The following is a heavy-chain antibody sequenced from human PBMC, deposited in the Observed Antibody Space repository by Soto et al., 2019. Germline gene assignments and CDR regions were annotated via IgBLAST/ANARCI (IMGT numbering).Heavy chain of an antibody. CDR3: ARGSSIAGLYYGMDV. J-gene: IGHJ6*02. Sequence: GDCCTINQKHPGKGLEWIGYNYYSGITYYNPSLKSRVTISLDTSKNQFSLKLSSVTAADTAVYYCARGSSIAGLYYGMDVWGQGTTVTAP. CDR1: GDC. D-gene: IGHD6-6*01. CDR2: NYYSGIT. V-gene: IGHV4-31*02.